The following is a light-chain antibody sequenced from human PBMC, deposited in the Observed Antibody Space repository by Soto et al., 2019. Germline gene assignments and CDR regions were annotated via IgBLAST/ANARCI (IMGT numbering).Light chain of an antibody. CDR1: VSIQTS. V-gene: IGKV3-11*01. CDR2: DST. J-gene: IGKJ5*01. Sequence: VLTQSPSTRSLSPGERATVSCRASVSIQTSLAWYGQRPGQPPRLVVYDSTLRANGVPDRFGGSRSGTEFSLTIHHLAPDDFAVYSCQKRKVWPPITFGQRKRLEIK. CDR3: QKRKVWPPIT.